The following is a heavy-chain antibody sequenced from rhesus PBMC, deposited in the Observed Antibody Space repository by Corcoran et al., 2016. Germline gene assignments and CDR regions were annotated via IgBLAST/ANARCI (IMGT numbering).Heavy chain of an antibody. D-gene: IGHD1-14*01. CDR2: ISGSSGST. V-gene: IGHV4-65*01. CDR1: GGSISRSNW. CDR3: ARESSIAGTWSGY. J-gene: IGHJ4*01. Sequence: QVQLQESGPGLVKPSETLSLTCAVSGGSISRSNWWSWIRQPPGKGLEWIGYISGSSGSTYYNPSLKSRVTISTDTSKNQFSLKLSSVAAADTAVYYCARESSIAGTWSGYWGQGVLVTVCS.